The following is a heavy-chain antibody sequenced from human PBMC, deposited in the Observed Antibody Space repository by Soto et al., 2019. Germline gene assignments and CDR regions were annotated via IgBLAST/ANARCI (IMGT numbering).Heavy chain of an antibody. CDR3: ARVKGYCTNGVCYSAYYYYGMDV. CDR2: IYYSGST. CDR1: GGSISSGDCY. J-gene: IGHJ6*02. Sequence: SETLSLTCTVSGGSISSGDCYWSWIRQPPGKGLEWIGYIYYSGSTYYNPSLKSRVTISVDTSKNQFSLKLSSVTAADTAVYYCARVKGYCTNGVCYSAYYYYGMDVWGQGTTVTVSS. D-gene: IGHD2-8*01. V-gene: IGHV4-30-4*01.